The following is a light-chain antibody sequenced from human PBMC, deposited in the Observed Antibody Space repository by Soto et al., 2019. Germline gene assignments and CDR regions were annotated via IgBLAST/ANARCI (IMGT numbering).Light chain of an antibody. V-gene: IGKV3-20*01. CDR2: DAS. Sequence: EFVLTQSPGTLSLSPGERATLSCRASQTVRNNYLAWYQQKPGQAPRLLIYDASSRATGIPDRFSGGGSGTDFTLTIRSLQSEDFAVYSCQQYNNWPLTFGQGTKVDIK. CDR3: QQYNNWPLT. CDR1: QTVRNNY. J-gene: IGKJ1*01.